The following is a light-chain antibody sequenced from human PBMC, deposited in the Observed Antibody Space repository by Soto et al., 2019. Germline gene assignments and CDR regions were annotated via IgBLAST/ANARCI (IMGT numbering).Light chain of an antibody. V-gene: IGKV3-11*01. CDR2: DAS. CDR1: QSVSSY. CDR3: QQRSNSPRT. Sequence: EIVLTQSPATLSLSPGGRATLSCRASQSVSSYLAWYQQKPGQAPRLLIYDASNRATGIPARFSGSGSGTDFTLTISSLEPEDFALHYCQQRSNSPRTFGQGTKV. J-gene: IGKJ1*01.